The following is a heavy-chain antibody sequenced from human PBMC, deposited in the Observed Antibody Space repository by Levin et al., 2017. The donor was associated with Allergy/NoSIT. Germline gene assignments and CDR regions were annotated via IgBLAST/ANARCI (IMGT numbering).Heavy chain of an antibody. J-gene: IGHJ4*02. CDR1: GYTFTGYN. CDR3: ARRRDGKNYPFDY. CDR2: INPIDGET. D-gene: IGHD5-24*01. V-gene: IGHV1-46*01. Sequence: GESLKISCRAPGYTFTGYNLHWVRQAPGQGLEWMGKINPIDGETKYAEKFQGSVSMTADTSTSTVYMEMSRLRSEDTAVYYCARRRDGKNYPFDYWGQGTLVTVSS.